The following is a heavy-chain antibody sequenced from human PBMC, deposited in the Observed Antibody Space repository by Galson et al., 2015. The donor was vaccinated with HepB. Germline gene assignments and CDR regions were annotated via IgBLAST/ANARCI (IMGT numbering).Heavy chain of an antibody. V-gene: IGHV5-51*01. CDR3: ARVGSRNLWYLDL. J-gene: IGHJ2*01. CDR1: GFSFTSCW. Sequence: QSGAEVKKPGESLRIPCKGFGFSFTSCWIAWVRQMPGKGLEWMGIIDPGDSDTRYSPSFQGQVTISADKSISTAYLQWSSLKASDTAMYYCARVGSRNLWYLDLWGRGTLVTVSS. CDR2: IDPGDSDT. D-gene: IGHD1-26*01.